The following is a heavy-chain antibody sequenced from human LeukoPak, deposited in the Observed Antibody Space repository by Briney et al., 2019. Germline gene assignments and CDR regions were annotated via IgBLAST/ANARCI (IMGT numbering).Heavy chain of an antibody. V-gene: IGHV4-34*01. J-gene: IGHJ6*04. CDR3: ARGYCSSTSCYYYYGMDV. D-gene: IGHD2-2*01. CDR1: GGSFSGYY. CDR2: INHSGST. Sequence: SETLSLTCAVYGGSFSGYYWSWIRQPPGKGLEWIGEINHSGSTNYNPSLKSRVTISADTSKNQFSLKLSSVTAADTAVYYCARGYCSSTSCYYYYGMDVWGKGTTVTVSS.